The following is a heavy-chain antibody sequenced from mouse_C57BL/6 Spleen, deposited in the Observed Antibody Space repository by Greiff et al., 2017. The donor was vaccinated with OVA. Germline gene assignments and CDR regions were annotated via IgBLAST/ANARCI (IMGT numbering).Heavy chain of an antibody. CDR2: IYPGDGDT. V-gene: IGHV1-80*01. CDR1: GYAFSSYW. D-gene: IGHD2-5*01. Sequence: QVQLKESGAELVKPGASVKISCKASGYAFSSYWMNWVKQRPGKGLEWIGQIYPGDGDTNYNGKFKGKATLTADKSSSTAYMQLSSLTSEDSAVYFCARESNYSMDYWGQGTSVTVSS. CDR3: ARESNYSMDY. J-gene: IGHJ4*01.